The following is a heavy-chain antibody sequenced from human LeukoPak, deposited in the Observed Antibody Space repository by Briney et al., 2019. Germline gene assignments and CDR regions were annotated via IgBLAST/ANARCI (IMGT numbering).Heavy chain of an antibody. CDR3: TRRFSDDSSGYFSY. D-gene: IGHD3-22*01. CDR2: IRSKANNYAT. V-gene: IGHV3-73*01. CDR1: GFTFSGAA. J-gene: IGHJ4*02. Sequence: GGSLRLSCAASGFTFSGAAIHWVRQASGKGLEWVGRIRSKANNYATAYAASVKGRFTISRDDSKNTAYLQMNSLITEDTAVYYCTRRFSDDSSGYFSYWGLGTLVTVSS.